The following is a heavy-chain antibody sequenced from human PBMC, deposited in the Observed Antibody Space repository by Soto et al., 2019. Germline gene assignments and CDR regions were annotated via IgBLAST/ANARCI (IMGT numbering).Heavy chain of an antibody. CDR1: GFTFSRYG. CDR2: ILNDGSNQ. CDR3: ARDDDYEANGLDY. J-gene: IGHJ4*02. D-gene: IGHD4-17*01. Sequence: GGSLRLSCAASGFTFSRYGMHWVRQAPGKGLEWVAVILNDGSNQYYGDSVKGRFTISRDNSKDALYLQMNSLRVEDTAVYYCARDDDYEANGLDYWGQGTLVTVSS. V-gene: IGHV3-33*01.